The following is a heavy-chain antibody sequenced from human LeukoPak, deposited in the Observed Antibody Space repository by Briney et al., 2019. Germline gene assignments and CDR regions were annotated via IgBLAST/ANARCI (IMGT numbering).Heavy chain of an antibody. J-gene: IGHJ4*02. CDR3: ARDDSTDYGFDY. V-gene: IGHV3-21*01. CDR2: ISSSSSYI. CDR1: GFTFSSYS. Sequence: GGSLRLSCAASGFTFSSYSMNWVRQAPGEGLEWVSSISSSSSYIYYADSVKGRFTISRDNAKNSLYLQMNSLRAEDTAVYYCARDDSTDYGFDYWGQGTLVTVSS. D-gene: IGHD4-17*01.